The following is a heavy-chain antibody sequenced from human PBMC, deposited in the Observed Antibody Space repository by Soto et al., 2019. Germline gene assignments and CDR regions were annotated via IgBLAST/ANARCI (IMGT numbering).Heavy chain of an antibody. CDR2: ISGSGGST. CDR3: AKTFTVTSYYFDY. CDR1: GFTFSSYA. D-gene: IGHD4-17*01. V-gene: IGHV3-23*01. Sequence: EVQLLESGGGLVQPGGSLRLSCAASGFTFSSYAMSWVRQAPGQGLEWVSAISGSGGSTYYADSVKGRFTISRDNSKNTLYLQMNSLRAEDTAVYYCAKTFTVTSYYFDYWGQGTLVTVSS. J-gene: IGHJ4*02.